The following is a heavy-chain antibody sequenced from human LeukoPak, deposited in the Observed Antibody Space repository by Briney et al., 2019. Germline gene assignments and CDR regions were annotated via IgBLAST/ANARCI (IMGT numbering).Heavy chain of an antibody. Sequence: SETLSLTCAVYGGSFSGYYWSWIRQPPGKGLEWIGEINHSGSTNYNPSLKSRVTISVDTSKNQFSLKLSSVTAADTAVYYCARRSLSYYDSSGFDYWGQGTLATVSS. CDR1: GGSFSGYY. CDR2: INHSGST. J-gene: IGHJ4*02. D-gene: IGHD3-22*01. V-gene: IGHV4-34*01. CDR3: ARRSLSYYDSSGFDY.